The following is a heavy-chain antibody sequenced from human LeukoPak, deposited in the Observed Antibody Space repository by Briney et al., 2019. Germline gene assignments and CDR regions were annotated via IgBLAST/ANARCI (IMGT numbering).Heavy chain of an antibody. CDR2: ISAYNGDR. J-gene: IGHJ5*02. V-gene: IGHV1-18*04. D-gene: IGHD2-2*01. Sequence: ASVKVSCKASGYTFTNYGVTWVRQAPGQGLEWIGWISAYNGDRNYVQKFQGRVTMTTDTSTSTAYMELRNLTSDDSATYYCARDTNSAGDLTWFDPWGQGTLVTVFS. CDR3: ARDTNSAGDLTWFDP. CDR1: GYTFTNYG.